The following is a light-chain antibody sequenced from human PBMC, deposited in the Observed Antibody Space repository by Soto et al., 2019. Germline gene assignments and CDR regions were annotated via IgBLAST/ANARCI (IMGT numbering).Light chain of an antibody. CDR1: QIVSNV. V-gene: IGKV1-5*01. Sequence: IKMNQSPSTLSASVIDVVTTSCLGRQIVSNVLAWFQQKAGRAPKLLIFDISNLASGVPSRFSGSGSGSATEFTLTISSLQPDDSATYYCQQYYSYPWTFGQGTKVDI. CDR3: QQYYSYPWT. CDR2: DIS. J-gene: IGKJ1*01.